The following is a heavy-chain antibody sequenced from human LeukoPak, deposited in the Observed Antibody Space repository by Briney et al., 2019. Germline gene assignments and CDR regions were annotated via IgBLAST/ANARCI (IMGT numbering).Heavy chain of an antibody. D-gene: IGHD3-22*01. Sequence: PSETLSLTSAVYGGSFSGYYWSWIRQPPGKGLEWIGEINHSGSTNYNPSLKSRVTISVDTSKNQFSLKLSSVTAADTAVYYCARGPYYDSSGYPVYWGQGTLVTVSS. CDR1: GGSFSGYY. V-gene: IGHV4-34*01. CDR2: INHSGST. CDR3: ARGPYYDSSGYPVY. J-gene: IGHJ4*02.